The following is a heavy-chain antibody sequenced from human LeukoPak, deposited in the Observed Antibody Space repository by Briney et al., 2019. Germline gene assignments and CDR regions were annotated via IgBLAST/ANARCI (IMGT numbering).Heavy chain of an antibody. CDR1: GYTFTNYD. V-gene: IGHV1-8*01. CDR3: AREPRRFGD. CDR2: MNPNSGII. D-gene: IGHD3-10*01. Sequence: ASVKVSCKTSGYTFTNYDVNWVRQATGQGLEWMGYMNPNSGIIGFAQKFQGRISMTWDTSISTAYMELSSLRSEDTAVYYCAREPRRFGDWGQGTLITVSS. J-gene: IGHJ4*02.